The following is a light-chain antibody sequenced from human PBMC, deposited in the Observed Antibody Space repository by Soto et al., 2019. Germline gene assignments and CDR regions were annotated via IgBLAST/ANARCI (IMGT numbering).Light chain of an antibody. CDR3: QQYNSYSWT. J-gene: IGKJ1*01. Sequence: DIQMTQSPSTLSASVGDRVTITCRASQSISSWLAWYQQNPGTAPKLLIYDASSLESGVPSRFSGSGSGTEFTLTISSLQPDDFATYYCQQYNSYSWTFGQGTKVEIK. V-gene: IGKV1-5*01. CDR2: DAS. CDR1: QSISSW.